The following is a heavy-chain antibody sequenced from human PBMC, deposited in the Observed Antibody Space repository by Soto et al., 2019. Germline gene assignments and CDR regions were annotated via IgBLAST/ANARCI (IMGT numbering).Heavy chain of an antibody. CDR3: VRANYFDY. Sequence: PSETLSLTCTVSGGSITNYYWSWIRQPPGKGLEWIGFIYYSGSTNYNPSLKSRVTISVDTSRNQFSLKLSSVTAADTAVYYCVRANYFDYWGQGNLVTVS. V-gene: IGHV4-59*01. CDR2: IYYSGST. CDR1: GGSITNYY. J-gene: IGHJ4*02.